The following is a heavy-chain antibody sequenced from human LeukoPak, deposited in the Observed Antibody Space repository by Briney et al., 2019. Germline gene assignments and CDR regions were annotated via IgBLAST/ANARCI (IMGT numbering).Heavy chain of an antibody. CDR3: ATLSSGYYCFDF. Sequence: SETLSLTCAVSGYSISSGYYWGWIRQPPGKGLEWIGSIYHSGSTYYNPSLKSRVIISVDTSKNHFSLKLSSVPAADTAVYYCATLSSGYYCFDFWGQGTLVTVSS. V-gene: IGHV4-38-2*01. CDR1: GYSISSGYY. J-gene: IGHJ4*02. D-gene: IGHD3-22*01. CDR2: IYHSGST.